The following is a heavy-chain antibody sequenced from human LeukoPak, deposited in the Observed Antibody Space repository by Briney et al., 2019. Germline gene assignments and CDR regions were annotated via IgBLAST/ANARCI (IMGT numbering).Heavy chain of an antibody. V-gene: IGHV1-69*10. CDR3: ARDCSSTSCYARSRVTTPPWWFDP. CDR2: IIPIFGIA. CDR1: GGTFSSYA. Sequence: SVKVSCMASGGTFSSYAISWVRQAPGQGLEWMGGIIPIFGIANYAQKFQGRVTITADKSTSTAYMELSSLRSEDTAVYYCARDCSSTSCYARSRVTTPPWWFDPWGQGTLVTVSS. D-gene: IGHD2-2*01. J-gene: IGHJ5*02.